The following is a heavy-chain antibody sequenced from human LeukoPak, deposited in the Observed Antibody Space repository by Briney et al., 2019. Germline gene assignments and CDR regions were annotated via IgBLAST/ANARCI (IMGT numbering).Heavy chain of an antibody. CDR3: GPRNGYYVLDH. D-gene: IGHD3-22*01. Sequence: GGSPSLSWAASGFPFSSYAVGWVRQAPGKGLEWEAVISYDGSNKFYADSVEGRFTFCRDNTENPVYLQMNRRRAGHTALYYCGPRNGYYVLDHWGQGTRVTVSS. V-gene: IGHV3-30*03. CDR2: ISYDGSNK. CDR1: GFPFSSYA. J-gene: IGHJ4*02.